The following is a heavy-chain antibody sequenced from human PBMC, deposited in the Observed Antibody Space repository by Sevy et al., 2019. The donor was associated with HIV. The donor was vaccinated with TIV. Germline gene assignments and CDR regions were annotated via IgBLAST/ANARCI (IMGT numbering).Heavy chain of an antibody. V-gene: IGHV1-2*06. CDR1: GYTFTGHY. J-gene: IGHJ3*01. CDR2: INPKSGGT. D-gene: IGHD6-19*01. Sequence: ASVKVSCKASGYTFTGHYMHWVRQAPGQGLEWMGRINPKSGGTNYAQTFQGRVTMTRDTSIITAYMELSSLRSDDTAVYYCARADNIGWSTLAAFDLWGQGTMVTVSS. CDR3: ARADNIGWSTLAAFDL.